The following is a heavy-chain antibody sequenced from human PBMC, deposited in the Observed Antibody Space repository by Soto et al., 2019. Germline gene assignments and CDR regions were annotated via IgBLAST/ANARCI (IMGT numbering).Heavy chain of an antibody. J-gene: IGHJ6*02. V-gene: IGHV1-69*13. D-gene: IGHD2-21*02. CDR2: IIPMFPTA. CDR3: ARDDATYCGGDCYRYFYYGLDV. CDR1: GGTFSNHA. Sequence: ASVKVSCKASGGTFSNHAISWVRQAPGQGLEWMGGIIPMFPTADYAQKFQGRVTITADDSTSTAYMELTSLRSEDTVVYYCARDDATYCGGDCYRYFYYGLDVWGQGTTVTVSS.